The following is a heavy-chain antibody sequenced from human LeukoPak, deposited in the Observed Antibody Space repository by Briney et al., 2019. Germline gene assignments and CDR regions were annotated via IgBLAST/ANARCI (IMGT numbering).Heavy chain of an antibody. CDR1: GFSFNTYW. CDR2: IKTDGSST. D-gene: IGHD1-26*01. J-gene: IGHJ4*02. Sequence: PGGSLRLSCAASGFSFNTYWMYWVRQVPGKGLVWVSRIKTDGSSTSYADSVKGRFTISRDNAKNTLYLQMNSLRAEDTAVYYCTTLNSGAMDYWGQGTLVTVSS. CDR3: TTLNSGAMDY. V-gene: IGHV3-74*01.